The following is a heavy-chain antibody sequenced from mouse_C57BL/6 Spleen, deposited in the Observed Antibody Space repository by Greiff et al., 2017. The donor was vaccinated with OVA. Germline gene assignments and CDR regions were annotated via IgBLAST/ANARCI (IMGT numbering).Heavy chain of an antibody. CDR3: SHYYGSSSYFDY. CDR2: IYPRSGNT. V-gene: IGHV1-81*01. CDR1: GYTFTSYG. D-gene: IGHD1-1*01. Sequence: VKLMESGAELARPGASVKLSCKASGYTFTSYGISWVKQRTGQGLEWIGEIYPRSGNTYYNEKFKGKATLTADKSSSTAYMELRSLTSEDSAVYFCSHYYGSSSYFDYWGQGTTLTVSS. J-gene: IGHJ2*01.